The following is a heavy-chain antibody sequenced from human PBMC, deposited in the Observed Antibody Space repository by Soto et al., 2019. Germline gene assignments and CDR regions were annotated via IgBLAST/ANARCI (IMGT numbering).Heavy chain of an antibody. J-gene: IGHJ6*03. V-gene: IGHV1-8*01. CDR2: MNPNSGNT. CDR1: GYTFTSYD. CDR3: ARGRSGTIFGVVTSDCYMDG. Sequence: ASVKVSCKASGYTFTSYDINWVRQATGQGLEWMGWMNPNSGNTGYAQKFQGRVTMTRNTSISTAYMELSSLRSEDTAVYYCARGRSGTIFGVVTSDCYMDGWGKGTTVTVAS. D-gene: IGHD3-3*01.